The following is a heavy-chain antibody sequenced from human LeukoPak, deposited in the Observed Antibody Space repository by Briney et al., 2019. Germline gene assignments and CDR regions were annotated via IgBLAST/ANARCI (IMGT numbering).Heavy chain of an antibody. V-gene: IGHV4-4*09. J-gene: IGHJ4*02. CDR1: GGSISSYY. Sequence: SETLSLTCTVSGGSISSYYWSWIRQPPGKGLEWIGYIYTSGSTNYNPSLKSRVTISVDTSKNQFSLKLSSVTAADTAVYYCARSRLWFGELLDSNFDYWSQGTLVTVSS. CDR3: ARSRLWFGELLDSNFDY. D-gene: IGHD3-10*01. CDR2: IYTSGST.